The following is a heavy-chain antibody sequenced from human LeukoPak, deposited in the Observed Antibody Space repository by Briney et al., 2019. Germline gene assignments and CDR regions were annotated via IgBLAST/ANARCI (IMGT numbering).Heavy chain of an antibody. V-gene: IGHV1-3*01. CDR3: ANPRYDSSGYYYVD. J-gene: IGHJ4*02. D-gene: IGHD3-22*01. CDR2: INGGSGNT. CDR1: GYTFTDYT. Sequence: ASVKVSCKASGYTFTDYTMHWLRQAPGQRLDWMGWINGGSGNTKYSPEFQGRVTITRDTSASTAYMELSSLRSEDTAVYYCANPRYDSSGYYYVDWGQGALVTVST.